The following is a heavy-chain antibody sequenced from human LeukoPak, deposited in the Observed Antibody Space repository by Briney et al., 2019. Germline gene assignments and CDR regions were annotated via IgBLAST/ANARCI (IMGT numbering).Heavy chain of an antibody. D-gene: IGHD6-13*01. J-gene: IGHJ4*02. V-gene: IGHV3-30*02. CDR1: GFTFSSYG. CDR3: AKDESGYSSSWYLY. Sequence: GGSLRLSCAASGFTFSSYGMHWVRQAPGKGLEWVAFIRYDGSNKYYADSVKGRFTISRDNSKNTLYLQMNSLRAEDTAVYYCAKDESGYSSSWYLYWGQGTLVTVSS. CDR2: IRYDGSNK.